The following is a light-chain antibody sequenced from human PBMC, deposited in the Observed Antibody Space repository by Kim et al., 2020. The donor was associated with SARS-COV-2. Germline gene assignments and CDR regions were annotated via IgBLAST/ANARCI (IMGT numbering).Light chain of an antibody. CDR1: QSVLYSSSNKNY. CDR3: QQYYSVSYT. Sequence: DIVMTQSPDSVAVSMCERATINCKSSQSVLYSSSNKNYLAWYQQKPGQPPKVLIYWASTRESGVPDRFSDSGSGTDFTLTISTLQAEDVAFYYCQQYYSVSYTFGQGTKLQI. J-gene: IGKJ2*01. CDR2: WAS. V-gene: IGKV4-1*01.